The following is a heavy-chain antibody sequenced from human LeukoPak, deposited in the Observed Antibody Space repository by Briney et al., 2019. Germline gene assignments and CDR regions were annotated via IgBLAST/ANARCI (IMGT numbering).Heavy chain of an antibody. CDR3: ARDEYRSSWLHP. V-gene: IGHV3-7*01. CDR2: IKGDGSEK. CDR1: GFTFSSYW. Sequence: GGSLRLSCAASGFTFSSYWRSWVRVAPGKGLEWVGHIKGDGSEKWYADSVKGPFTISRDNAQNSLHMHMNSLRAEDTALYHCARDEYRSSWLHPWGQGTLVTVSS. J-gene: IGHJ5*02. D-gene: IGHD4-11*01.